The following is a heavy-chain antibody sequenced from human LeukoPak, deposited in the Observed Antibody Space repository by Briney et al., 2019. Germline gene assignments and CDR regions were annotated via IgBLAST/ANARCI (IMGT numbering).Heavy chain of an antibody. CDR3: ARGGYSDYSRGTDAFDI. CDR2: INHSGST. Sequence: PSETLSLTCAVYGGSFSGYYWSWIRQPPGKGLEWIGEINHSGSTNYNPSLKSRVTISVDTSKNQFSLKLSSVTAADTAVYYCARGGYSDYSRGTDAFDIWGQGTMVTVSS. CDR1: GGSFSGYY. V-gene: IGHV4-34*01. D-gene: IGHD4-11*01. J-gene: IGHJ3*02.